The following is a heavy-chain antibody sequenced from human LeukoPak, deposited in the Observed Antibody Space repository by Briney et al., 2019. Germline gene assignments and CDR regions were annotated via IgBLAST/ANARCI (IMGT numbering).Heavy chain of an antibody. CDR3: ARDRGGYYGY. V-gene: IGHV1-46*01. Sequence: GASVKVSCKTPGYIFTDYYIHWVRQAPGQGLEWMGILNPSGGSTTYAQKIQGRITMTRDASTSTVYMELRSLRSEDTAVYYCARDRGGYYGYWGQGTLVTVSS. CDR1: GYIFTDYY. CDR2: LNPSGGST. D-gene: IGHD3-22*01. J-gene: IGHJ4*02.